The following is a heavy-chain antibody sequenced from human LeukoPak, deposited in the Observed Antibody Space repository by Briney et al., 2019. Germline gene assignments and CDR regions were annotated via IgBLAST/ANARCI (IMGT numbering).Heavy chain of an antibody. Sequence: GGSLRLSCAASGFTFIDYDMHWVRHVVGKGLEWVSAIGIRGDTHYSGSVKGRFTISRENAESSLYLQMNSLRAEDTAVYYCARGGIQVSGIDEFDYWGQGTLVTVSS. CDR1: GFTFIDYD. CDR3: ARGGIQVSGIDEFDY. CDR2: IGIRGDT. V-gene: IGHV3-13*01. D-gene: IGHD6-19*01. J-gene: IGHJ4*02.